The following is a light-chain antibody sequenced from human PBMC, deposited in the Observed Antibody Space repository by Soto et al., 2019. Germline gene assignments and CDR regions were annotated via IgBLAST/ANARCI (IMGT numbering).Light chain of an antibody. CDR1: QTISSW. J-gene: IGKJ1*01. V-gene: IGKV1-5*03. Sequence: DIQMTPSPSTLSGSVGDRVTITCRASQTISSWLAWYQQKPGKAPKLLIYKASTLKRGVPSRFSGSGSGTEFTLTISSLQPDDFATYYCQHYNSYSEAFGQGTKVDIK. CDR2: KAS. CDR3: QHYNSYSEA.